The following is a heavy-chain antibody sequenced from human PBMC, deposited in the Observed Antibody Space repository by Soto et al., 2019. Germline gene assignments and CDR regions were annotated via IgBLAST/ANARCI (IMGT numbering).Heavy chain of an antibody. J-gene: IGHJ5*02. D-gene: IGHD6-19*01. CDR3: ARRVSSGWYNWFDP. CDR1: GYTFTSYY. Sequence: ASVKVSCKASGYTFTSYYMHWVRQAPGQGLEWMGGIIPIFGTANYAQKFQGRVTITADESTSTAYMELSSLRSEDTAVYYCARRVSSGWYNWFDPWGQGTLVTVSS. V-gene: IGHV1-69*13. CDR2: IIPIFGTA.